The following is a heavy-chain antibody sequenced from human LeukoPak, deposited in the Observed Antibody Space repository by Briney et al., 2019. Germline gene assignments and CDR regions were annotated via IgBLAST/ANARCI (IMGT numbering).Heavy chain of an antibody. J-gene: IGHJ4*02. CDR2: IYHSGNT. V-gene: IGHV4-31*03. CDR3: ARDTRIEWLRFLDY. CDR1: GDSIGNGGSISNGGHY. Sequence: PSETLSLTCTVSGDSIGNGGSISNGGHYWSWIRQFPGKGLEWIGYIYHSGNTYYNPSLESRVTISVDTSENRFSLKLNSVTAADTAIYYCARDTRIEWLRFLDYWGQGILVTVSS. D-gene: IGHD5-12*01.